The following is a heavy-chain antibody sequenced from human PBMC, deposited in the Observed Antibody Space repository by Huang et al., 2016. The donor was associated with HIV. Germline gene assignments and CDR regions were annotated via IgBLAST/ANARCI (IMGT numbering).Heavy chain of an antibody. J-gene: IGHJ4*02. V-gene: IGHV5-51*01. CDR2: IFPDDSDT. Sequence: VQLVQSGAEVKKPGESLKISCKGSGCSFSSYWIAWVRQMPGKGLEWMGIIFPDDSDTTYSPSFEGQVTISADKSIGTAYLQWSSLKASDTAMYYCARRFSSSSGYFDYWGQGSLVTVSS. CDR1: GCSFSSYW. D-gene: IGHD6-6*01. CDR3: ARRFSSSSGYFDY.